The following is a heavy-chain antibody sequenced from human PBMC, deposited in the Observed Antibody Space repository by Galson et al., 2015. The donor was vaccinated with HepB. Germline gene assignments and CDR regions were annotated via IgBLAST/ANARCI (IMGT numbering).Heavy chain of an antibody. J-gene: IGHJ4*02. CDR3: ARAPITMLVVDLDC. D-gene: IGHD3-22*01. CDR2: ISAYNGNT. V-gene: IGHV1-18*01. CDR1: GYTFTSYG. Sequence: SVTVSCKASGYTFTSYGISWVRQAPGQGLEWMGWISAYNGNTNYAQKLKGRVTMTTDTSTSTAYMELRSLRSDDTAVYYCARAPITMLVVDLDCWGQGALVTVSS.